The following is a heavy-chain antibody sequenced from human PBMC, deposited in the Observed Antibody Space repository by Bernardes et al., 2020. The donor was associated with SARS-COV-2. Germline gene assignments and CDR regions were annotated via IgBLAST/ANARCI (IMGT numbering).Heavy chain of an antibody. Sequence: GGSLRLSCAASGFTFRSHWMHWVRQVPGKGLVWVSRILPDGTGADYADSVKGRFTISRDNAEDKLYLQMNSLRVEDSGVYYCARTAAETPYGNDYWGQGTLVTVSS. CDR1: GFTFRSHW. V-gene: IGHV3-74*01. CDR2: ILPDGTGA. J-gene: IGHJ4*02. D-gene: IGHD2-2*01. CDR3: ARTAAETPYGNDY.